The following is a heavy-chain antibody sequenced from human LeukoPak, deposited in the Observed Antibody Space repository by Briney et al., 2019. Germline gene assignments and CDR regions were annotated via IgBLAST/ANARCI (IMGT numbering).Heavy chain of an antibody. CDR2: ISAYNGNT. D-gene: IGHD3-10*01. Sequence: ASVKVSCKASGYTFTSYGISWVRQAPGQGLEWMGWISAYNGNTNYAQKLQGRVTMTTDTSTSTAYMELRSLRSDDTAVCYCARDLEVRGVIPNVYGMDVWGQGTTVTVSS. CDR1: GYTFTSYG. J-gene: IGHJ6*02. CDR3: ARDLEVRGVIPNVYGMDV. V-gene: IGHV1-18*01.